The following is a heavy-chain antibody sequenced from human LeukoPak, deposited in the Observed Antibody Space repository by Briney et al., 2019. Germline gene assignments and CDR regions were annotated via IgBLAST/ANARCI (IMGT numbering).Heavy chain of an antibody. Sequence: SQTLSLTCTVSGGSISSGSYYWSWIRQPAGKGLEWIGRIYTSGSTNYNPSLKSRVTISVDTSKNQFSLKLSSVTAADTAVYYCARVVTMVRAPTYFDYWGQGTPVTVSS. D-gene: IGHD3-10*01. CDR3: ARVVTMVRAPTYFDY. CDR2: IYTSGST. CDR1: GGSISSGSYY. J-gene: IGHJ4*02. V-gene: IGHV4-61*02.